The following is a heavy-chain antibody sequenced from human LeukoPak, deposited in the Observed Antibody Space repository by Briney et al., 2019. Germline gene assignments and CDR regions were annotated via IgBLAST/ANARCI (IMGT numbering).Heavy chain of an antibody. CDR2: IYHSGST. D-gene: IGHD3-3*01. J-gene: IGHJ3*02. Sequence: SETLSLTCTVSGGSISSGGYYWSWIRQPPGKGLEWIGYIYHSGSTYYNPPLKSRVTISVDRSKNQFSLKLSSVTAADTAVYYCASYTIFGVVIMGAFDIWGQGTMVTVSS. V-gene: IGHV4-30-2*01. CDR3: ASYTIFGVVIMGAFDI. CDR1: GGSISSGGYY.